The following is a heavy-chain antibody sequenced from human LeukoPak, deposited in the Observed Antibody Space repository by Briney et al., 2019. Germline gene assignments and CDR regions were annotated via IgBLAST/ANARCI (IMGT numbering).Heavy chain of an antibody. CDR1: GFSFSSFA. CDR2: ISGSGEST. D-gene: IGHD3-3*01. J-gene: IGHJ3*02. CDR3: AKDHRITIFGVVIGAFDI. V-gene: IGHV3-23*01. Sequence: GGSLRLSCAASGFSFSSFAMSWVRQAPGKGLEWVSAISGSGESTYYADSVKGRFTISRDNSKNTLYLQMNSLRAEDTAVYYCAKDHRITIFGVVIGAFDIWGQGTMVTVSS.